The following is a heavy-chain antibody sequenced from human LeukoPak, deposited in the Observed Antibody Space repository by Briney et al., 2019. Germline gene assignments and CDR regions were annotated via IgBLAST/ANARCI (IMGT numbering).Heavy chain of an antibody. J-gene: IGHJ3*02. Sequence: GGSLRLSCAASGFTFSEHYMDWVRQAPGKGLEWGGRTRNKANSYTTEYAASVKGRFTISRDDSKNSLYLQMNSLKTEDTAVYYCARDAVGDSGAFDIWGQGTMVTVSS. V-gene: IGHV3-72*01. D-gene: IGHD3-10*01. CDR3: ARDAVGDSGAFDI. CDR1: GFTFSEHY. CDR2: TRNKANSYTT.